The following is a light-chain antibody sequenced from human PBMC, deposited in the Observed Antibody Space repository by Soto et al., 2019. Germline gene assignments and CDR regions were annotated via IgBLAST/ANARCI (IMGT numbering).Light chain of an antibody. CDR2: RNN. CDR3: AAWDDSLSGPV. V-gene: IGLV1-47*01. Sequence: QPVLTQPPSSSGTPGQRVTISCSGSSSNIGSNYVYWYPQLPGTAPKLRIYRNNQRPSGVPDRFSGSKSGTSASLAISGLRSEDEADYYCAAWDDSLSGPVFGGGTTLTVL. J-gene: IGLJ3*02. CDR1: SSNIGSNY.